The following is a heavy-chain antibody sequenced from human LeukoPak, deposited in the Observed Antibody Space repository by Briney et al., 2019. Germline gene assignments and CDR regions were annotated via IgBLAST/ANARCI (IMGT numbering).Heavy chain of an antibody. D-gene: IGHD6-13*01. CDR3: ASGLNKAAGEEVRDY. CDR2: IYSGGST. CDR1: GFTVSSNY. J-gene: IGHJ4*02. V-gene: IGHV3-53*01. Sequence: GGSLRLSCAASGFTVSSNYMSWVRQAPGKGLDWVSVIYSGGSTYYADSVKGRFTISRDNSKNTLYLQMNSLRAEDTAVYYCASGLNKAAGEEVRDYWGQGTLVTVSS.